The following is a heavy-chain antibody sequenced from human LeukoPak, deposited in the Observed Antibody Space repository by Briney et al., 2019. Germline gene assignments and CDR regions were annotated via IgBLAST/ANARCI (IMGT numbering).Heavy chain of an antibody. D-gene: IGHD6-13*01. V-gene: IGHV3-23*01. CDR3: ARSSGYSSSWSLYYFDY. CDR2: ISHSGGNT. Sequence: GGSLRLSCAASGFTFSTYGMSWVRQAPGKGLEWVSGISHSGGNTYYSDSVKGRFTISRDNSKNTLYMQMNSLRAEDTAVYYCARSSGYSSSWSLYYFDYWGQGTLVTVSS. J-gene: IGHJ4*02. CDR1: GFTFSTYG.